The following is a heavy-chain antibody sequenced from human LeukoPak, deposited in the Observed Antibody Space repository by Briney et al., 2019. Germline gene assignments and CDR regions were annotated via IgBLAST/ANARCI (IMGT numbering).Heavy chain of an antibody. D-gene: IGHD2-2*01. CDR3: AREDRSSTSCHGGDY. CDR1: GGSFSGYY. J-gene: IGHJ4*02. CDR2: INHSGST. V-gene: IGHV4-34*01. Sequence: SETLSLTCAVYGGSFSGYYWSWIRQPPGKGLEWIGEINHSGSTNYNPSLKSRVTISVDTSKNQFSLKLSSVTAADTAVYYCAREDRSSTSCHGGDYWGQGTLVTVSS.